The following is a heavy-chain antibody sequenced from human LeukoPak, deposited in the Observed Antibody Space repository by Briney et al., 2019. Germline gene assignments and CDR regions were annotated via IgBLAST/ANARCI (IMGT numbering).Heavy chain of an antibody. CDR3: ARGEDFERYYLAY. CDR2: ISHSGST. J-gene: IGHJ4*02. CDR1: GYSISSGYS. V-gene: IGHV4-38-2*02. Sequence: SSETLSLICTVSGYSISSGYSWGCIRQPPGKGLEWIGSISHSGSTYYNPSLKGRVTISADTSKNQFSLKLTSVTAADTAVYFCARGEDFERYYLAYWGQGTLVTVSS. D-gene: IGHD3-9*01.